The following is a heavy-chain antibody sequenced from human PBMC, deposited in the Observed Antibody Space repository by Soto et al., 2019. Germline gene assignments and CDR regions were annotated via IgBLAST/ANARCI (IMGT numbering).Heavy chain of an antibody. CDR1: GFTFSSYG. CDR3: AKAYSSSSPGYYGMDV. D-gene: IGHD6-6*01. Sequence: AGGSLRLSCAASGFTFSSYGMHWVRQAPGKGLEWVAVISYDGSNKYYADSVKGRFTISRDNSKNTLYLQMNSLRAEDTAVYYCAKAYSSSSPGYYGMDVWGQGTTVTVSS. V-gene: IGHV3-30*18. CDR2: ISYDGSNK. J-gene: IGHJ6*02.